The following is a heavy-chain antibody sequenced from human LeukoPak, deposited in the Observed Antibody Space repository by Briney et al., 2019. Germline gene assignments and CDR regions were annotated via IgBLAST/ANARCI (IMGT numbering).Heavy chain of an antibody. J-gene: IGHJ3*02. Sequence: SQTLSLTCTVSGGSIGSGDYYWSWVRQPPGKGLEWIGYIYYSGSTYYNPSLKSRVTISLDTSKNQFSLKLSSVTAADTAVYYCAGRGSGYYQAAFDIWGQGTMVTVSS. CDR3: AGRGSGYYQAAFDI. V-gene: IGHV4-30-4*01. CDR1: GGSIGSGDYY. CDR2: IYYSGST. D-gene: IGHD3-22*01.